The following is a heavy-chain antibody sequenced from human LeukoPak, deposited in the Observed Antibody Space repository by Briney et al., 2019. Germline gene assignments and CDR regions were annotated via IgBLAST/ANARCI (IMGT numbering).Heavy chain of an antibody. CDR2: IKQDGSEK. D-gene: IGHD6-19*01. J-gene: IGHJ3*02. Sequence: GGSLRLSCTASGFTYSTYWMSWVRQAPGKGLEWVANIKQDGSEKVYVDSVKGRFSISRDNARNSLFLQMNSLRAEDTAVYYCARSQWLANDAFDIWGQGTMVTVSS. CDR1: GFTYSTYW. V-gene: IGHV3-7*04. CDR3: ARSQWLANDAFDI.